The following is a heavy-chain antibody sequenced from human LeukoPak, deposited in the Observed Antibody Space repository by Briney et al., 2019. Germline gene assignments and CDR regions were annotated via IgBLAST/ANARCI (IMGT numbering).Heavy chain of an antibody. V-gene: IGHV4-39*01. Sequence: PSETLSLTCTVSGDSVNTINYFWGWLRQPPGKGLEWIATIDYSGSTYYNPSLKTRLTISVDTSKTQFSLKLASVTATDTAAFYCARARHRFDSRGYYFDYWGQGKPVTVSS. CDR1: GDSVNTINYF. J-gene: IGHJ4*02. CDR3: ARARHRFDSRGYYFDY. CDR2: IDYSGST. D-gene: IGHD3-22*01.